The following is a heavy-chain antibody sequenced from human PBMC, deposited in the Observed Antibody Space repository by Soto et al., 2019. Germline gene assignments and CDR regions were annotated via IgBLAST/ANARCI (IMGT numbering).Heavy chain of an antibody. CDR3: TRVGGYYGDYPNLDY. CDR1: GGTISNYY. D-gene: IGHD4-17*01. V-gene: IGHV4-59*01. J-gene: IGHJ4*02. CDR2: MYYSGST. Sequence: SETLSLTCTVSGGTISNYYWSWIRQPPGKGLEWMGYMYYSGSTKYNPSLKSRVTISVGTSNNQFFLKLNSVTAADTAVYFCTRVGGYYGDYPNLDYWGRGTLVTVSS.